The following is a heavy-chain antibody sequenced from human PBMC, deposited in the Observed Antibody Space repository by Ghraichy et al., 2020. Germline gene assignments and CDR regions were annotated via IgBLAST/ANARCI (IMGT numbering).Heavy chain of an antibody. CDR1: GFTFSSYA. D-gene: IGHD4-17*01. V-gene: IGHV3-23*01. CDR2: ISGSGGST. J-gene: IGHJ4*02. CDR3: AKLPPRTTVTTIVDY. Sequence: GGSLRLSCAASGFTFSSYAMSWVRQAPGKWLEWVSGISGSGGSTYYAESVKGRFTISRDNSENTLYLQMNSLRAEDTAVYYCAKLPPRTTVTTIVDYWGQGTLVTVSS.